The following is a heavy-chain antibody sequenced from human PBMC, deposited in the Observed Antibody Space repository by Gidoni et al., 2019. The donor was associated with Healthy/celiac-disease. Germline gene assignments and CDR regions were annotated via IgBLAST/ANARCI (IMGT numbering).Heavy chain of an antibody. CDR2: ISGSGGST. CDR1: GLTFTRYA. Sequence: EVQLLDSGGGLVQPGGSLRLSCEASGLTFTRYAWSWVRQAPGKGLEWVSAISGSGGSTYYADSVKGRFTISRDNSKNTLYLQMNSLRAEDTAVYYCAKDSNYDSSGYYAEANAFDIWGQGTMVTVSS. V-gene: IGHV3-23*01. D-gene: IGHD3-22*01. J-gene: IGHJ3*02. CDR3: AKDSNYDSSGYYAEANAFDI.